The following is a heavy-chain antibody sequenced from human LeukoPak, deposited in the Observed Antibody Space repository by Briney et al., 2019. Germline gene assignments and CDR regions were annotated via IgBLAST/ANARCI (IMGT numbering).Heavy chain of an antibody. D-gene: IGHD3-10*01. V-gene: IGHV3-33*01. Sequence: GGSLRLSCAAVKFTFRNHGMHWVRQAPGKGLEWVAIIWYDGSKQYYADSVKGRFTISRDNSKDTLYLQMNSLRDEDKAVYYCERDRGARYYDYWGQGTQVSVSS. CDR3: ERDRGARYYDY. J-gene: IGHJ4*02. CDR1: KFTFRNHG. CDR2: IWYDGSKQ.